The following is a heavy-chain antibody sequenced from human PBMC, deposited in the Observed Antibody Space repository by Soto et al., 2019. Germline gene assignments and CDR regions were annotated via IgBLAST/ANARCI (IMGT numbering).Heavy chain of an antibody. V-gene: IGHV3-74*01. D-gene: IGHD3-10*01. CDR2: INTDGSRT. CDR3: ARVKSGSYDWFDP. CDR1: GFTFSGYW. Sequence: EVQLVESGGGLVQPGGSLRLSCAASGFTFSGYWMHWVRQAPGKGLAWVSRINTDGSRTSYADSVKGRFTISRDNAKNTVYLQMNSLRAEETAVYYCARVKSGSYDWFDPWGQGTLVTVSS. J-gene: IGHJ5*02.